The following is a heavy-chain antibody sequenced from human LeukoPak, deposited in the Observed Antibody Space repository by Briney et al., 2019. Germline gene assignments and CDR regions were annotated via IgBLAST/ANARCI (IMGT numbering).Heavy chain of an antibody. CDR2: ISGSGAST. V-gene: IGHV3-23*01. CDR3: ARDPTPGGDGWFDP. D-gene: IGHD2-21*02. J-gene: IGHJ5*02. Sequence: GGSLRLSCAASGFTFSNDAMSWVRQAPGKGLEWVSVISGSGASTYYADSVKGRFTISRDNSKNTLYLQMNSLRAEDTAVYYCARDPTPGGDGWFDPWGQGTLVTVSS. CDR1: GFTFSNDA.